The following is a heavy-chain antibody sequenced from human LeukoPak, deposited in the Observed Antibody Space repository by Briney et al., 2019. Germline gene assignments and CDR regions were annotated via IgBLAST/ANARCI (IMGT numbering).Heavy chain of an antibody. V-gene: IGHV4-4*07. CDR2: VYSSGTT. CDR1: GGSISSYY. D-gene: IGHD3-10*01. CDR3: ARGTPMVRGAALFFDY. Sequence: SETLSLTCIVSGGSISSYYWNWIRRPAGKGLEWIGRVYSSGTTDYNPSLKSRVTISLDKSKNHFSLKLTSVTAADTAVYFCARGTPMVRGAALFFDYWGQGILVTVSS. J-gene: IGHJ4*02.